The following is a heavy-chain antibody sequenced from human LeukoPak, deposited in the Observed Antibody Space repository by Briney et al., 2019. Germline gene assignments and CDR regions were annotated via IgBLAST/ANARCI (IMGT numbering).Heavy chain of an antibody. CDR2: ISAYNGNT. Sequence: ASVKVSCKASGYTFTSYGISWVRLAPGQGLEWMGWISAYNGNTNYAQKLQGRVTMTTDTSTSTAYMELRSLRSDDTAVYYCARLEYQLLLDYYYYYGMDVWGQGTTVTVSS. CDR3: ARLEYQLLLDYYYYYGMDV. CDR1: GYTFTSYG. J-gene: IGHJ6*02. V-gene: IGHV1-18*01. D-gene: IGHD2-2*01.